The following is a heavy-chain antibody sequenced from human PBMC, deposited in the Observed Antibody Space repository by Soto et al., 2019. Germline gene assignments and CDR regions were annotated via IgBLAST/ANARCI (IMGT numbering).Heavy chain of an antibody. Sequence: GSLRLSCAASVFTFSSYAMHWVRQAPGKGLEWVAVISYDGSNKYYADSVKGRFTISRDNSKNTLYLQMNSLRAEDTAVYYCARHWSHDAFDIWGQGTVVTVSS. J-gene: IGHJ3*02. CDR1: VFTFSSYA. D-gene: IGHD1-1*01. CDR3: ARHWSHDAFDI. V-gene: IGHV3-30-3*02. CDR2: ISYDGSNK.